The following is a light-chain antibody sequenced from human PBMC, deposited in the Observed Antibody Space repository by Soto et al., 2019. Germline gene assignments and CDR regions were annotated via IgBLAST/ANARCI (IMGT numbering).Light chain of an antibody. Sequence: QSALTQPASVSGSPGQSVTISCTGTSSDVGGYNYVSWYQQHPGKAPKLMIYDVSNRPSGVSNRFCGSKSGNTASLTISGLQAGDEADYYCSSYTSSSTYVFGPVTKVTVL. CDR1: SSDVGGYNY. V-gene: IGLV2-14*01. CDR3: SSYTSSSTYV. J-gene: IGLJ1*01. CDR2: DVS.